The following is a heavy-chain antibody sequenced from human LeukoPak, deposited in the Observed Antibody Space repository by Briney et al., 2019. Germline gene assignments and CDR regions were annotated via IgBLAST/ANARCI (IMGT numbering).Heavy chain of an antibody. J-gene: IGHJ4*02. V-gene: IGHV1-8*01. CDR1: GYTFTSYD. Sequence: ASVKVSCKASGYTFTSYDINWVRQATGQGLEWMGRMNPNSGNTGYAQKFQGRVTMTRNTSISTAYMELSSLRSEDTAVYYCARGLRGKIVVVPAAMDYYFDYWGQGTLVTVSS. CDR2: MNPNSGNT. CDR3: ARGLRGKIVVVPAAMDYYFDY. D-gene: IGHD2-2*01.